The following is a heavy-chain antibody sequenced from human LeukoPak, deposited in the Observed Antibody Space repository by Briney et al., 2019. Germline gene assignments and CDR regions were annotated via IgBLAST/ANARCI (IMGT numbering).Heavy chain of an antibody. J-gene: IGHJ4*02. Sequence: PGGSLRLSCAASGFTVSSTYMNWVRQAPGKGLEWVLVIYSDGSTYYADSVKGRFTISRDDSKNTLYLQMNSLRAEDTAVYYCARAPNWRFDYWGQGTLVTVSS. V-gene: IGHV3-53*01. CDR2: IYSDGST. CDR1: GFTVSSTY. D-gene: IGHD1-1*01. CDR3: ARAPNWRFDY.